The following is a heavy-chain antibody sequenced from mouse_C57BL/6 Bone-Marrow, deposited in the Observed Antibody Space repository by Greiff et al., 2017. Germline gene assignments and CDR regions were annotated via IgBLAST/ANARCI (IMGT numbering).Heavy chain of an antibody. V-gene: IGHV2-2*01. Sequence: QVQLKESGPGLVQPSQSLSITCTVSGFSLTSYGVHWVRQSPGKGLEWLGVIWSGGSTDYNAAFISRLSISKDNSKSQVFFKMNSLQADDTAIYYCARNWILRGYWYFDVWGTGTTVTVSS. CDR3: ARNWILRGYWYFDV. CDR2: IWSGGST. CDR1: GFSLTSYG. J-gene: IGHJ1*03. D-gene: IGHD2-3*01.